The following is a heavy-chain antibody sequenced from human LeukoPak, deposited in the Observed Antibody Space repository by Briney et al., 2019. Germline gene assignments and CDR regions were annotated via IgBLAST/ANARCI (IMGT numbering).Heavy chain of an antibody. J-gene: IGHJ4*02. CDR1: GFTFSSYG. D-gene: IGHD3-9*01. CDR2: IKQDGSEK. CDR3: ARIILTGYQAFDY. Sequence: GGSLRLSCATSGFTFSSYGMNWVRQAPGKGLEWVANIKQDGSEKYYVDSVKGRFTISRDNAKNSLYLQMNSLRAEDTAVYYCARIILTGYQAFDYWGQGTLVTVSS. V-gene: IGHV3-7*01.